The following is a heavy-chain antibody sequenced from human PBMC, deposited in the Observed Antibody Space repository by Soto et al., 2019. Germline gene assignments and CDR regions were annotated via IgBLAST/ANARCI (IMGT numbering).Heavy chain of an antibody. V-gene: IGHV3-30*18. J-gene: IGHJ4*02. D-gene: IGHD2-15*01. CDR2: ISYDGSNK. CDR1: GFTFSSYG. CDR3: AKANLGISSAPLDY. Sequence: QVQLVESGGGVVQPGRSLRLSCAASGFTFSSYGMHWVRQAPGKGLEWVAVISYDGSNKYYADSVKGRFTISRDNSKNTLYLQMNSLRAEDTAVYYCAKANLGISSAPLDYWGQGTLVTVSS.